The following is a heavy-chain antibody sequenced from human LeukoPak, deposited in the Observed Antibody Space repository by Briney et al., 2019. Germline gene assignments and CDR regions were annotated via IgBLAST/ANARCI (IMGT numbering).Heavy chain of an antibody. CDR2: ISAYNGNT. CDR3: AIVDTTVGFDY. J-gene: IGHJ4*02. CDR1: GYTFTTYG. V-gene: IGHV1-18*04. D-gene: IGHD5-18*01. Sequence: ASVKVSCKTSGYTFTTYGITWVRQAPGQGLEWMGWISAYNGNTAYAQKFQGRATVTTDTSTGTASMDLRSLRSDDTAVYYCAIVDTTVGFDYWGQGTLVTVSS.